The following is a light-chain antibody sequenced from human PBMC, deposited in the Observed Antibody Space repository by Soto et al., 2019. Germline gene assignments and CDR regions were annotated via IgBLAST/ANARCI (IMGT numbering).Light chain of an antibody. CDR1: QSVSSSH. J-gene: IGKJ4*01. V-gene: IGKV3-20*01. CDR2: GAS. CDR3: QQDDSSPLS. Sequence: EMVLPQSPGTLSLSPGERATLSCRASQSVSSSHFAWYQQKPGQAPRLIIYGASSRATGILDRFSGSASGTDFTLTIRTPVPVECAVYYGQQDDSSPLSFGGGTKVEIK.